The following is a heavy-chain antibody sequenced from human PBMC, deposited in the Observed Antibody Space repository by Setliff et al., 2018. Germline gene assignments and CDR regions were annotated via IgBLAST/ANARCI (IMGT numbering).Heavy chain of an antibody. CDR3: AGHRGVEGTPVDY. Sequence: ASVKVSCKASGGTFSSYTINWVRQAPGQGLEWMGGIITIFGTANHAQNFQGRVTITADESTDTAYMELSSLTSDDTAVYYCAGHRGVEGTPVDYWGQGTLVTVSS. J-gene: IGHJ4*02. CDR2: IITIFGTA. V-gene: IGHV1-69*13. CDR1: GGTFSSYT. D-gene: IGHD3-10*01.